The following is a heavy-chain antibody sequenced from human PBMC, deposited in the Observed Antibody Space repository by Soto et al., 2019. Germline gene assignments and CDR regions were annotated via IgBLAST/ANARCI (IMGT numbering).Heavy chain of an antibody. CDR1: GGSLSTSDYS. V-gene: IGHV4-30-2*01. J-gene: IGHJ3*02. CDR2: IYHSGST. CDR3: ARLYYYDSSGRVSAFDI. D-gene: IGHD3-22*01. Sequence: SEALSLTNTVSGGSLSTSDYSWSRLRHPPGKGLEWIGYIYHSGSTYYNPSLKSRVTISVDRSKNQFSLKLSSVTAADTAVYYCARLYYYDSSGRVSAFDIWGQGTMVT.